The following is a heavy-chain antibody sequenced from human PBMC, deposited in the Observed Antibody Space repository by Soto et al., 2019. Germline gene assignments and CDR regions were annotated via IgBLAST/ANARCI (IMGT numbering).Heavy chain of an antibody. D-gene: IGHD3-3*01. CDR2: ISYDGSNK. V-gene: IGHV3-30*18. J-gene: IGHJ6*02. CDR3: AKEVWSGPMDV. Sequence: QVQLVESGGGVAQPGRSLRLSCAASGFTFSSYGMHWVRQAPGKGLEWVAVISYDGSNKYYADSVKGRFTISRDNSKNTLYLQMNSLRAEDTAVYYCAKEVWSGPMDVWGQGTTVTVSS. CDR1: GFTFSSYG.